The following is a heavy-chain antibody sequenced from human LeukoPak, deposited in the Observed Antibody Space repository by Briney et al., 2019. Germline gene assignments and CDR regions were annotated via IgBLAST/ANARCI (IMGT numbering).Heavy chain of an antibody. CDR1: GDSISSGRYY. J-gene: IGHJ4*02. Sequence: PSETLSLTCTVSGDSISSGRYYWSWIRQPAGKGLEWIGRIYTSGSTNYNPSLKSRVTISVDTSKNQFSLELSSVTAADTAVYYCAREVYYDTSGFYSYFDYWGQGTLVTVSS. CDR3: AREVYYDTSGFYSYFDY. CDR2: IYTSGST. D-gene: IGHD3-22*01. V-gene: IGHV4-61*02.